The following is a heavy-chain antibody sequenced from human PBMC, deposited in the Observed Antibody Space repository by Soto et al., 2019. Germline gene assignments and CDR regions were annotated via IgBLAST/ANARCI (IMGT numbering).Heavy chain of an antibody. CDR3: ARHRDEYSYGGYYYYGMDV. J-gene: IGHJ6*02. D-gene: IGHD5-18*01. CDR1: GYSFTSYW. CDR2: IYPGDSDT. V-gene: IGHV5-51*01. Sequence: GESLKISCKCSGYSFTSYWIGWVRQMPGKGLEWMGIIYPGDSDTRYSPSFQGQVTISADKSISTAYLQWSSLKASDTAMYYCARHRDEYSYGGYYYYGMDVWGQGTTVTVSS.